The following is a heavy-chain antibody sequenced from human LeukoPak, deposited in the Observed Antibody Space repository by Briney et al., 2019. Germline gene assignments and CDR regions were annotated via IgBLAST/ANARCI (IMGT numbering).Heavy chain of an antibody. Sequence: SVKVSCKASGGTFSSYAISWVRQAPGQGLEWMGGIIPIFGTANYAQKFQGRVTITADESTSTAYMELSSLRSEDTAVYYCARYCSSTSCHVYYYYGMDVWGQGTAVTVSS. CDR1: GGTFSSYA. J-gene: IGHJ6*02. CDR2: IIPIFGTA. D-gene: IGHD2-2*01. CDR3: ARYCSSTSCHVYYYYGMDV. V-gene: IGHV1-69*01.